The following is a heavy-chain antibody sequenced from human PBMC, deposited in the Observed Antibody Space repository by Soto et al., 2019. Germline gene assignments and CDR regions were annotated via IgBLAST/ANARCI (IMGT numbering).Heavy chain of an antibody. Sequence: ASVKVSCKASGYTFTSYGISWVRQAPGQGLEWMGWISAYNGNTNYAQKLQGRVTMTTDTSTSTAYMELRSLRSDDTAVYYCARPDNYHDSSGYSYWGQGTLVTVSS. CDR1: GYTFTSYG. CDR3: ARPDNYHDSSGYSY. CDR2: ISAYNGNT. D-gene: IGHD3-22*01. V-gene: IGHV1-18*01. J-gene: IGHJ4*02.